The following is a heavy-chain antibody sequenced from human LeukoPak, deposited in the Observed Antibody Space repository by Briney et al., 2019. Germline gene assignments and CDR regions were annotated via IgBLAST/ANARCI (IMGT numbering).Heavy chain of an antibody. D-gene: IGHD5-12*01. CDR3: ARLAYVVAQYYFDY. V-gene: IGHV4-38-2*01. J-gene: IGHJ4*02. CDR2: IYHSGST. CDR1: GYSISSGYY. Sequence: SETLSLTCAVSGYSISSGYYWGWIRQPPGKGLEWIGSIYHSGSTYYIPSLKSRVTISVDTSKNQFSLKLSSVTAADTAVYYCARLAYVVAQYYFDYWGQGTLVTVSS.